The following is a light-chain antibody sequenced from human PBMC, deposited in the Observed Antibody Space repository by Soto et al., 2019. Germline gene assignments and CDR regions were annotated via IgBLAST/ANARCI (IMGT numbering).Light chain of an antibody. CDR2: VNSDGSH. V-gene: IGLV4-69*01. CDR1: SGHSSYA. CDR3: QTWGTGIHV. J-gene: IGLJ2*01. Sequence: QSVLTQSPSASASLGASVKFTCTLSSGHSSYAIAWHQQQPEKGPRYLMKVNSDGSHSKGDGIPDRFSGSSSGAERYLTISSLQSEDEADYYCQTWGTGIHVFGGGTKVTVL.